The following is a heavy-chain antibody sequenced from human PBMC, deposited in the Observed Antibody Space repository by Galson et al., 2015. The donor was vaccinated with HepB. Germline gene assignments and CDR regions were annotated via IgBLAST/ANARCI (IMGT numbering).Heavy chain of an antibody. CDR1: GFTFSSYW. J-gene: IGHJ4*02. Sequence: SLRLSCAASGFTFSSYWMHWVRQAPGKGLVWVSRINSDGSSTSYADSVKGRFTISRDNAKNTLYLQMNSLRAEDTAVYYCARGMVRGVIPFDYWGQGTLVTVSS. V-gene: IGHV3-74*01. CDR3: ARGMVRGVIPFDY. CDR2: INSDGSST. D-gene: IGHD3-10*01.